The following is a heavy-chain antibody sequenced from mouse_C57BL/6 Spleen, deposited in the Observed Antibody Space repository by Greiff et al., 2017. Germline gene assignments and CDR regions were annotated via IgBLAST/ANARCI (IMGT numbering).Heavy chain of an antibody. CDR3: ARDDYDVRDYFDY. Sequence: VQLQQSGAELAKPGASVKLSCKASGYTFTSYWMHWVKQRPGQGLEWIGYINPSSGYTKYNQKFKDKATLTADKSSSTAYMQLSSLTYEDSAVYYCARDDYDVRDYFDYWGQGTTLTVSS. D-gene: IGHD2-4*01. CDR2: INPSSGYT. CDR1: GYTFTSYW. J-gene: IGHJ2*01. V-gene: IGHV1-7*01.